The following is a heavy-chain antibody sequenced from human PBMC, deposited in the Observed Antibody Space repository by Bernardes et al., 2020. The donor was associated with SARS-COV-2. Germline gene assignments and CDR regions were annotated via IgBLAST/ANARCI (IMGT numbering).Heavy chain of an antibody. V-gene: IGHV1-69*04. D-gene: IGHD5-12*01. Sequence: SVKVSCQASRGTFGNYAVSWVRQAPGQGLEWMGRILPTLHMSNSIQKLQDRVTFTADTSTDTVYMELSGLRPEDAAIYYCATDLTVATGGDWGQGTLVTVSS. CDR2: ILPTLHMS. CDR1: RGTFGNYA. J-gene: IGHJ4*02. CDR3: ATDLTVATGGD.